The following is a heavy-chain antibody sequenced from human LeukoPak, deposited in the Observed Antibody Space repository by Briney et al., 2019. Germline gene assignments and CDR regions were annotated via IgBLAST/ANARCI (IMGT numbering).Heavy chain of an antibody. V-gene: IGHV3-30*03. CDR1: GFTFSSYG. D-gene: IGHD7-27*01. CDR3: ARDSSLGKEALRGDY. Sequence: GGSLRLSCAASGFTFSSYGMHWVRQAPGKGLEWVAVISYDGSNKYYADSVKGRFTISRDNSKNTLYLQMNSPRAEDTAVYYCARDSSLGKEALRGDYWGQGTLVTVSS. J-gene: IGHJ4*02. CDR2: ISYDGSNK.